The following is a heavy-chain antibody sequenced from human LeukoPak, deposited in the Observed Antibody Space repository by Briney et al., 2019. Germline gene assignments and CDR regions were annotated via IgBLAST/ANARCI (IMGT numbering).Heavy chain of an antibody. CDR3: ARWNGYYIGYNWFDP. CDR1: GGSFSGYY. D-gene: IGHD3-3*01. CDR2: INHSGST. Sequence: SETLSLTCAVYGGSFSGYYWSWIRQPPGKGLEWIGEINHSGSTNYNPSLKSRVTISVDTSKNQFSLKLSSVTAADTSVYYCARWNGYYIGYNWFDPWGQGTLVTVSS. J-gene: IGHJ5*02. V-gene: IGHV4-34*01.